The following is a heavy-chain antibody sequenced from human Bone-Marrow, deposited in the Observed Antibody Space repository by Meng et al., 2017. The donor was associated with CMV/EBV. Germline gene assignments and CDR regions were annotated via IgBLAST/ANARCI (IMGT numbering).Heavy chain of an antibody. CDR1: GFSFSKYA. CDR3: VTYDSSDV. V-gene: IGHV3-23*01. CDR2: VTSDGTT. Sequence: GGSLRLSCEPSGFSFSKYAMTWVRQAPRKRLEWVSSVTSDGTTHYAGSVKGRFTISRDNSKDTMFLQMNSLRAEDTAIYYCVTYDSSDVWGQGTMVTVSS. J-gene: IGHJ3*01.